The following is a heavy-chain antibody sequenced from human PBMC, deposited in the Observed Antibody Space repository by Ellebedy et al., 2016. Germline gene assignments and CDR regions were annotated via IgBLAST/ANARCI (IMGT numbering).Heavy chain of an antibody. D-gene: IGHD1-1*01. CDR3: ARSQGNSGFDY. CDR1: GFTFKTFA. V-gene: IGHV3-23*01. J-gene: IGHJ4*02. Sequence: GESLKISXAASGFTFKTFAMSWVRQVPGKGLEWVSRIGARGDSTSYADSVKGRFTISRDNSKNTLYLQMNSLSVGDTAVYYCARSQGNSGFDYWGQGTLVTVSS. CDR2: IGARGDST.